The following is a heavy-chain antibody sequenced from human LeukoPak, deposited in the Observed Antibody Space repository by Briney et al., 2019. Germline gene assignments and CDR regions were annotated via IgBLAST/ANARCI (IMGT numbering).Heavy chain of an antibody. J-gene: IGHJ4*02. D-gene: IGHD3-9*01. V-gene: IGHV3-30*18. Sequence: PGGSLRLSCAASGFTFGSYGMHWVRQAPGKGLEWVAVISYDGSNKYYADSVKGRFTISRDNSKNTLYLQMNSLRAEDTAVYYCAKGERYYDILTGYLYYFDYWGQGALVTVSS. CDR2: ISYDGSNK. CDR1: GFTFGSYG. CDR3: AKGERYYDILTGYLYYFDY.